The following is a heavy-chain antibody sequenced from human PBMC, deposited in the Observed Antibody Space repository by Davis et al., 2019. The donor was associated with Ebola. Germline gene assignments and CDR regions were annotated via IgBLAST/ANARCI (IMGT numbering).Heavy chain of an antibody. J-gene: IGHJ5*02. Sequence: KVSCKGSGYSFTSYWIGWVRQMPGKGLEWKGIIYPGDSDTRYSPSFQGQVTISADKSISTAYLQWSSLKASDTAMYYCATSYSSSSGEFDPWGQGTLVTVSS. D-gene: IGHD6-6*01. CDR2: IYPGDSDT. CDR3: ATSYSSSSGEFDP. CDR1: GYSFTSYW. V-gene: IGHV5-51*01.